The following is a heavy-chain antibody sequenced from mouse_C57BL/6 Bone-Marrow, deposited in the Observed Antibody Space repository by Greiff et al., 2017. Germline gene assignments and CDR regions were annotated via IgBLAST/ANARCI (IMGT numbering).Heavy chain of an antibody. Sequence: EVQLQQSGAELVRPGASVKLSCTASGFNIKDDYMHWVKQRPEQGLEWIGWIDPENGDTEYASKFQGKATITADTSSNTAYLQLSSLTSEDTAVDYCTTSDAYFDYWGQGTTLTVSS. CDR2: IDPENGDT. J-gene: IGHJ2*01. CDR3: TTSDAYFDY. CDR1: GFNIKDDY. V-gene: IGHV14-4*01.